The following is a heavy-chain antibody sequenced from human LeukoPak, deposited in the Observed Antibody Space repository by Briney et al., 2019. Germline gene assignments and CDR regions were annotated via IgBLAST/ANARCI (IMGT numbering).Heavy chain of an antibody. Sequence: GASVKVSCKASGYTFTGYYMHWVRQAPGQGLEWMGWINPNSGGTNYAQKFQGRVTMTTDTSTSTAYMELRSLRSDDTAVYYCARVDYGDYEMIDYWGQGTLVTVSS. V-gene: IGHV1-2*02. CDR3: ARVDYGDYEMIDY. CDR2: INPNSGGT. J-gene: IGHJ4*02. CDR1: GYTFTGYY. D-gene: IGHD4-17*01.